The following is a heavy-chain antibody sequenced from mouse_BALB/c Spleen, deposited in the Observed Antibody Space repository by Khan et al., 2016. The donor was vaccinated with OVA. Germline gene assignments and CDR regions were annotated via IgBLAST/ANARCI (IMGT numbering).Heavy chain of an antibody. Sequence: VQHQESGPGLVAPSQSLSITCTVSGFSLTNYGVNWVRQPPGKGLEWLGVIWAGGSTNYNSALMSRLSISKDNSKSQVFLKMNSLQTDDTAMYYCARFYDPYYAMDYWGQGTSVTVSS. V-gene: IGHV2-9*02. D-gene: IGHD2-3*01. CDR1: GFSLTNYG. J-gene: IGHJ4*01. CDR2: IWAGGST. CDR3: ARFYDPYYAMDY.